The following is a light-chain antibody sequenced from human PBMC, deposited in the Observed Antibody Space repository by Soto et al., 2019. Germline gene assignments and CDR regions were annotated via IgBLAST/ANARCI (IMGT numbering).Light chain of an antibody. CDR2: AAS. Sequence: DIQMTQSPSSLSASVGDRVTITCRASQSISSYLNWYQQKPGKAPKLLIYAASSLQSGVPSRFSRSGSATEFTLTISSLQPEDFATYYCQQSYSTPYTFGQGTKLEIK. CDR3: QQSYSTPYT. CDR1: QSISSY. J-gene: IGKJ2*01. V-gene: IGKV1-39*01.